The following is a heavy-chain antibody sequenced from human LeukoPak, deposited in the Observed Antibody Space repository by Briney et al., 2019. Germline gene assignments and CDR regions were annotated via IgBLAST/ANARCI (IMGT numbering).Heavy chain of an antibody. D-gene: IGHD4-23*01. J-gene: IGHJ4*02. CDR2: IWFDGTNK. Sequence: ATSLRLSCAASGFTFSNYGMHGVRQAPGRGLEWVALIWFDGTNKYYADSVKGRFTISRDNSNNTLYLQMNSLRVEDTAVYYCARQTTVATDCWGQGTLVTVSS. CDR1: GFTFSNYG. V-gene: IGHV3-33*01. CDR3: ARQTTVATDC.